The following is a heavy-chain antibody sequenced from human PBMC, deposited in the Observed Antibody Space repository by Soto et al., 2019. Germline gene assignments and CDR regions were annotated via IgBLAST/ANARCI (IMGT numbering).Heavy chain of an antibody. CDR3: ASTAAGTFDYYGMDV. V-gene: IGHV1-69*13. CDR1: GYTFTSYG. J-gene: IGHJ6*02. Sequence: SVKVSCKASGYTFTSYGISWVRQAPGQGLEWMGGIIPIFGTANYAQKFQGRVTITADESTSTAYMELSSLRSEDTAVYYCASTAAGTFDYYGMDVWGQGTTVTVSS. CDR2: IIPIFGTA. D-gene: IGHD6-13*01.